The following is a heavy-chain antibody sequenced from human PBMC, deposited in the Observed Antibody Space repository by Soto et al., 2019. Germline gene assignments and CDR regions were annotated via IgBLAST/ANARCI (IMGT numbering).Heavy chain of an antibody. J-gene: IGHJ6*02. Sequence: TSETLSLTCTVSGGSISGSNYYWGWIRQPPGKGLEWIGSLYSSGSTYYNPSLKSRVTISVDTSKNQFSLNLSSVTAADTAVYYCARGYCSSTRCYADYFYYDMDVWGQGTTVTVSS. D-gene: IGHD2-2*01. CDR3: ARGYCSSTRCYADYFYYDMDV. CDR1: GGSISGSNYY. CDR2: LYSSGST. V-gene: IGHV4-39*01.